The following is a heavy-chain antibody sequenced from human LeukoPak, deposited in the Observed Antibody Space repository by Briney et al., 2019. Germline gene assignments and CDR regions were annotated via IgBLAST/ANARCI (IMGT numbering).Heavy chain of an antibody. CDR2: IYYSGST. Sequence: PSETLSLTCTVSGGSISSSSYYWGWIRQPPGKGLEWIGSIYYSGSTYYNPSLKSRVTISVDTSKNQFSLKLSSVTAADTAVYYCARDQQWLVQSYYFDYWGQGTLVTVSS. J-gene: IGHJ4*02. D-gene: IGHD6-19*01. CDR3: ARDQQWLVQSYYFDY. CDR1: GGSISSSSYY. V-gene: IGHV4-39*07.